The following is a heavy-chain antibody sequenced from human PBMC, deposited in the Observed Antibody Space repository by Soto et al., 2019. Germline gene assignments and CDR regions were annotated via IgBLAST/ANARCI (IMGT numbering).Heavy chain of an antibody. CDR1: GFTFSTYP. CDR2: ISGSGITT. V-gene: IGHV3-23*01. J-gene: IGHJ6*02. Sequence: GGSLRLSCAASGFTFSTYPMSWVRQAPGKGLEWVSGISGSGITTYYADFVKGRFTISRGNSKNTVFLQMNSLRVEDTAVYYCAKPPVITASYYYYDMDVWGQGTTVTVSS. CDR3: AKPPVITASYYYYDMDV. D-gene: IGHD3-16*01.